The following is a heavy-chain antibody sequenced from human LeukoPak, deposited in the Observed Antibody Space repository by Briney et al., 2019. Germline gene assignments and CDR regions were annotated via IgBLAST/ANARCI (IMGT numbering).Heavy chain of an antibody. J-gene: IGHJ3*02. CDR1: GGTFSSYA. CDR3: ARDYPGIAAAGDAFDI. V-gene: IGHV1-69*04. D-gene: IGHD6-13*01. CDR2: IIPILGIA. Sequence: ASVKVSCKASGGTFSSYAISWVRQAPGQGLEWMGRIIPILGIANYAQKFQGRVTITADESTSTAYMELSSLRSEDTAVYYCARDYPGIAAAGDAFDIWGQGTMVTVSS.